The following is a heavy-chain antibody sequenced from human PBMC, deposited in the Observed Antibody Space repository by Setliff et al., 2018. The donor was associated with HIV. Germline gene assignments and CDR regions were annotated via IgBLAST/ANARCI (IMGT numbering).Heavy chain of an antibody. CDR2: ISHSGSP. CDR1: DGSFSGYY. D-gene: IGHD3-22*01. Sequence: KSSETMSLTCAVNDGSFSGYYWTWIRQPPGKGLEWIGEISHSGSPNYNPSLKSRVTMSRDTSKNQLSLSLSSVTAADTAVYYCARVRFFDRIGYFARPYYFLDSWGQGTLVTVSS. J-gene: IGHJ4*02. CDR3: ARVRFFDRIGYFARPYYFLDS. V-gene: IGHV4-34*01.